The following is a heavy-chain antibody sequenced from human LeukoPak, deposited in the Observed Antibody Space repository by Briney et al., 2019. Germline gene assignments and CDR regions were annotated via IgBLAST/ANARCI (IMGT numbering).Heavy chain of an antibody. V-gene: IGHV3-21*01. J-gene: IGHJ6*03. CDR3: ARVRESWRAAYAYYMDV. CDR1: GFTFSNYN. Sequence: PGGSLRLSCAASGFTFSNYNMNWVRQAPGKGLEWVSSITSTSSYIYYADSVRGRFTISRDNAESSVFLQMTTLRAEDTAVYYCARVRESWRAAYAYYMDVWGKGTTVTVSS. CDR2: ITSTSSYI.